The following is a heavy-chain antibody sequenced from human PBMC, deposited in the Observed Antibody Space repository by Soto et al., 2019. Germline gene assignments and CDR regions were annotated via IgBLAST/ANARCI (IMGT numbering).Heavy chain of an antibody. V-gene: IGHV4-39*01. CDR2: IYYSGST. D-gene: IGHD2-2*01. J-gene: IGHJ5*02. CDR3: ARPASPSTTSSCFDP. CDR1: GGSISSSSYY. Sequence: SETLSLTCTVSGGSISSSSYYWGWIRQPPGKGLEWIGSIYYSGSTYYNPSLKSRVTISVDTSKNQFSLKLSSVTAADTAVYYCARPASPSTTSSCFDPWGQGTLVTVSA.